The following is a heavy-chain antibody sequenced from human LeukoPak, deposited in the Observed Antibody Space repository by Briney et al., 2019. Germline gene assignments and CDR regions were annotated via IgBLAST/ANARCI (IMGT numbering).Heavy chain of an antibody. Sequence: ASVKVSCKASEYTFTDYYMHWVRQVPGQGLEWMGWINPNSGGTNYAQKFQGRVTMTRDTSISTAYMELSRLRSDDTAVYYCARDGIYCSGSSCYPVEIDYWGQGTLVTVSS. CDR2: INPNSGGT. CDR1: EYTFTDYY. D-gene: IGHD2-15*01. V-gene: IGHV1-2*02. CDR3: ARDGIYCSGSSCYPVEIDY. J-gene: IGHJ4*02.